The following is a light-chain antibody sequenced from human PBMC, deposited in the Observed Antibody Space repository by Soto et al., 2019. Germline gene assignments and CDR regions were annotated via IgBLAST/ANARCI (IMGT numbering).Light chain of an antibody. J-gene: IGLJ1*01. V-gene: IGLV1-40*01. CDR2: GDS. CDR3: QSYDSTRDARYV. Sequence: QSVLTQPPSVSGAPGQSVTVSCTGSGSNIGAGYDVHWYQHRPGTAPKLLVFGDSHRPSGVPDRFSGSKSGTSASLAITGLQAEDEGDYDCQSYDSTRDARYVLGTGTKLTV. CDR1: GSNIGAGYD.